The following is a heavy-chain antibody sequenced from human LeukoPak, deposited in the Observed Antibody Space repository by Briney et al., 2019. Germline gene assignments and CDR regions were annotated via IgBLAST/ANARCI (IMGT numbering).Heavy chain of an antibody. J-gene: IGHJ4*02. V-gene: IGHV3-23*01. CDR1: GFTFSSYA. Sequence: GGSLRLSCAASGFTFSSYAMSWVRQAPGKGLEWVSAISGGGGSTYYADSVKGRFTISRDNSKNTLYLQMNSLRAADTAVFYCAKSTKLVVAASLDYWGQGTLVTVSS. CDR2: ISGGGGST. D-gene: IGHD2-15*01. CDR3: AKSTKLVVAASLDY.